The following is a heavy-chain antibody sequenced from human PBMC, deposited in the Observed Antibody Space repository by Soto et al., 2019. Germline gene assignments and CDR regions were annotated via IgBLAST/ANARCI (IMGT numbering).Heavy chain of an antibody. D-gene: IGHD3-9*01. CDR2: IIPMIGRT. Sequence: QVQLVQSGAEVKKPGSSVNVSSKASGGTFNNYGMGWVRQAPGQGREWMGGIIPMIGRTNYAQKFQGRLTLTADASRSTAYMELRSLRSEDTAVYYCASWDYDVLTGYSYDDWGQGTLVTVSS. CDR3: ASWDYDVLTGYSYDD. J-gene: IGHJ4*02. CDR1: GGTFNNYG. V-gene: IGHV1-69*01.